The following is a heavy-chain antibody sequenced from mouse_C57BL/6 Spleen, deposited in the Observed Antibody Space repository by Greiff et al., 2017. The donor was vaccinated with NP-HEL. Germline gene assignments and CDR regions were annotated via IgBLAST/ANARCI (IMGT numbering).Heavy chain of an antibody. Sequence: QVQLQQSGPGLVQPSQSLSITCTVSGFSLTSYGVHWVRQSPGKGLEWLGVIWSGGSTDYNAAFISRLSISKDNSKSQVFFKMNSLQADDTAIYYCARQALIYYYGSSPMDYWGQGTSVTVSS. CDR3: ARQALIYYYGSSPMDY. J-gene: IGHJ4*01. D-gene: IGHD1-1*01. CDR2: IWSGGST. CDR1: GFSLTSYG. V-gene: IGHV2-2*01.